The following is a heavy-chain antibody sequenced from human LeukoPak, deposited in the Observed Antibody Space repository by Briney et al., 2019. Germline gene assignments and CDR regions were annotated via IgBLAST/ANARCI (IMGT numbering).Heavy chain of an antibody. Sequence: AGGSLRLSCAASGFTFSSYWMQWVRQAPGKGLVWVSRIYSDGSNTIYADSVKGRFTISRDNAKNTLYLQMNSLRAEDTAVYYCVRDARYVPDYWGQGTLVTVSS. V-gene: IGHV3-74*01. CDR3: VRDARYVPDY. D-gene: IGHD2-2*01. CDR1: GFTFSSYW. J-gene: IGHJ4*02. CDR2: IYSDGSNT.